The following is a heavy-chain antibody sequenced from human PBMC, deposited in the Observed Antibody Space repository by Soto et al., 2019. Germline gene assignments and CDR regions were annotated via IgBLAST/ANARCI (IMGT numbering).Heavy chain of an antibody. V-gene: IGHV4-4*07. J-gene: IGHJ5*02. Sequence: SETLSLTCNVSGGSISKFYWAWIRKTAGNGLEWMGRVYATGTTDYNPSLRSRVAMSVDISKKTFSLRLRSVTGADSGVYYCVRDGSTSLRDWFDPWGQGILVTVSS. CDR2: VYATGTT. CDR3: VRDGSTSLRDWFDP. CDR1: GGSISKFY.